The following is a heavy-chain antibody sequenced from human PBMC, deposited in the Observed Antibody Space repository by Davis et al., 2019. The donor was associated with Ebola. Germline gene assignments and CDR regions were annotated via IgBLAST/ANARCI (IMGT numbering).Heavy chain of an antibody. V-gene: IGHV1-46*01. CDR3: ARTYSSSLLYYYYGMDV. J-gene: IGHJ6*02. CDR2: INPSGGST. D-gene: IGHD6-6*01. Sequence: ASVKVSCKASGYTFTSYYMHWVRQAPGQGLEWMGIINPSGGSTSYAQKFQGRVTMTRDTSTSTVYMELSSLRSEDTAVYYCARTYSSSLLYYYYGMDVWGQGTTVTVSS. CDR1: GYTFTSYY.